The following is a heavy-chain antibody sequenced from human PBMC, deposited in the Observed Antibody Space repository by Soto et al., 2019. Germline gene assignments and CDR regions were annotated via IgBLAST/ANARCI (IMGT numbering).Heavy chain of an antibody. J-gene: IGHJ4*02. Sequence: QVQLVQSGAEVKKPGSSVKVSCKASGGTFSSYAISWVRQAPGQGLEWMGGIIPIFGTANYAQKFQGRVTITADESTITSYMELSSLRSEDTAVYYCARGRPPIAIINRGNFDYWGQGTLVTVSS. V-gene: IGHV1-69*01. CDR1: GGTFSSYA. D-gene: IGHD3-10*01. CDR2: IIPIFGTA. CDR3: ARGRPPIAIINRGNFDY.